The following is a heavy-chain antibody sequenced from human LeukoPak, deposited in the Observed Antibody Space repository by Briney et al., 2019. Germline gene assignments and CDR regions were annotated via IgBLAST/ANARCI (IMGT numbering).Heavy chain of an antibody. CDR1: GGSISGYY. CDR3: ARGANRGSYHYFDY. V-gene: IGHV4-34*01. CDR2: INHSGST. J-gene: IGHJ4*02. Sequence: PSETLSLTCTVSGGSISGYYWSWIRQPPGKGLEWIGEINHSGSTNYNPSLKSRVTISVDTSKNQFSLKLSSVTAADTAVYYCARGANRGSYHYFDYWGQGTLVTVSS. D-gene: IGHD1-26*01.